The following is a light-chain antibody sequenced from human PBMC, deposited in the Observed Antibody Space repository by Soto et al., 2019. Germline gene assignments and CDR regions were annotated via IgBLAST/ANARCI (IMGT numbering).Light chain of an antibody. J-gene: IGKJ1*01. Sequence: DIPMTQSPSTLSTPVEDRVTITCRASQSITSWLAWYQQKPRKPPKLLVYEASVLESWVLSRCSGSGSGTEFTLTISGLQPDDFANYYCKQDNGYSPESFSPGTKVE. V-gene: IGKV1-5*01. CDR1: QSITSW. CDR2: EAS. CDR3: KQDNGYSPES.